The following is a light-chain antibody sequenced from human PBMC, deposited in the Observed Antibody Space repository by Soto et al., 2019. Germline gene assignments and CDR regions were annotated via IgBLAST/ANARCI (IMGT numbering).Light chain of an antibody. CDR1: QSISSW. CDR3: QQYNSYPWT. CDR2: KAT. V-gene: IGKV1-5*03. J-gene: IGKJ1*01. Sequence: DIQMTHSPSTLSASVGDRVTITCRASQSISSWLAWYQQKPGRAPKLLIYKATNLESGVPSRFSGSGSRTEFTLTISSLQPDAFATYYCQQYNSYPWTFGQGTKVELK.